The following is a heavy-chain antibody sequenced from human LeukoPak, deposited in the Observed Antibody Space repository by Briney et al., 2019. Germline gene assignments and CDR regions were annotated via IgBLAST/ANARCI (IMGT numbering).Heavy chain of an antibody. CDR2: IYYSGST. CDR1: GGSISSYY. D-gene: IGHD6-6*01. CDR3: ARGRAARYFDY. J-gene: IGHJ4*02. V-gene: IGHV4-59*01. Sequence: SETLSLTCTVSGGSISSYYWSWIRQPPGKGLEWIGYIYYSGSTNYNPSLKSRATISVDTSKNQFSLKLSSVTAADTAVYYCARGRAARYFDYWGQGTLVTVSS.